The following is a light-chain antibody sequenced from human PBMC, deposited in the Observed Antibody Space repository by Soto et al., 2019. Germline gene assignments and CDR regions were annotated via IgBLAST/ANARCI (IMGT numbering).Light chain of an antibody. CDR1: QNIISN. CDR2: GAS. V-gene: IGKV3-15*01. Sequence: EIVMTQSPATLSVSPVERVTLYCRASQNIISNLAWYQQKPGQAPRLLIYGASTRATGIPARFSGSGSGTDFTLTIRSLEPEDFAVYYCQQRSNWPPITCGQGTRREIK. J-gene: IGKJ5*01. CDR3: QQRSNWPPIT.